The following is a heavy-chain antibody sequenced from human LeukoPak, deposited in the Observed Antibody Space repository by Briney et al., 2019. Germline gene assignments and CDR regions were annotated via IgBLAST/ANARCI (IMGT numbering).Heavy chain of an antibody. CDR1: GYTFTGYY. D-gene: IGHD2-15*01. CDR3: ASAPYCSGGSCWGGYYFDY. CDR2: INPNSGGT. Sequence: ASVKVSCKASGYTFTGYYMHWVRQAPGQGLEWMGWINPNSGGTNYAQKFQGRVTMTRDTFISTAYMELSRLRSDDTAVYYCASAPYCSGGSCWGGYYFDYWGQGTLVTVSS. V-gene: IGHV1-2*02. J-gene: IGHJ4*02.